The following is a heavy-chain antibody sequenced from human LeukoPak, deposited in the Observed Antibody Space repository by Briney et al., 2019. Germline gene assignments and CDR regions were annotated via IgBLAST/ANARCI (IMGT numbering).Heavy chain of an antibody. D-gene: IGHD3-16*02. CDR3: AKSLVDDAFDI. CDR2: IDPSDSYT. V-gene: IGHV5-10-1*01. J-gene: IGHJ3*02. CDR1: GYSFTSYW. Sequence: GESLRVSCKGSGYSFTSYWISWVRQMPGKGLEWMGSIDPSDSYTNYSPSFQDHVTISADKSISTAYLQWSSLKASDTAMYYCAKSLVDDAFDIWGQGTMVTVSS.